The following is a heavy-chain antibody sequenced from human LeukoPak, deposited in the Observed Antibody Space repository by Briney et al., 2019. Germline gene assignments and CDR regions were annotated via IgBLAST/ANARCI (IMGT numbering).Heavy chain of an antibody. CDR3: ARSAAWLYGLSHPPYYFDY. D-gene: IGHD3-9*01. CDR2: INPSGGST. Sequence: ASVNVSCKASGYTFTSYYMHWARQAPGQGLEWMGIINPSGGSTSYAQKFQGRVTMTRDTSTSTVYMELSSLRSEDTAVYYCARSAAWLYGLSHPPYYFDYWGQGTLVTVSS. CDR1: GYTFTSYY. J-gene: IGHJ4*02. V-gene: IGHV1-46*01.